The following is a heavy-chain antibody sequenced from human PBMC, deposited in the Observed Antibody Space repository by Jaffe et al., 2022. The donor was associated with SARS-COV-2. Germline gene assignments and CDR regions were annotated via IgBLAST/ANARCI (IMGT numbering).Heavy chain of an antibody. V-gene: IGHV4-39*01. CDR2: IYYSGST. D-gene: IGHD6-19*01. Sequence: QLQLQESGPGLVKPSETLSLTCTVSGGSISSSSYYWGWIRQPPGKGLEWIGSIYYSGSTYYNPSLKSRVTISVDTSKNQFSLKLSSVTAADTAVYYCARHLSGWYRNLDYWGQGTLVTVSS. CDR3: ARHLSGWYRNLDY. J-gene: IGHJ4*02. CDR1: GGSISSSSYY.